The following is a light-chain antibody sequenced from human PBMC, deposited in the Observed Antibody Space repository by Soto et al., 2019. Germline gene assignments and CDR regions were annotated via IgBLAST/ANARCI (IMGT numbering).Light chain of an antibody. J-gene: IGKJ5*01. CDR2: AAS. CDR3: QQYGSSPIT. V-gene: IGKV1-9*01. Sequence: DIQLTQSPSFRSASVGDRVTTTGRASQGISSYLAWYQQKPGKAPKLLIYAASTSQSGVPLRVSGSGSGTEFTLTINSLQPENFAVYYCQQYGSSPITFGQGTRLEIK. CDR1: QGISSY.